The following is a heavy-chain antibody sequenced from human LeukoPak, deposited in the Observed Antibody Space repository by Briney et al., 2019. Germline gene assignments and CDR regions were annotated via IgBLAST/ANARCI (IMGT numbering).Heavy chain of an antibody. Sequence: PGGSLRLSCAASGFTFSSYAMSWVRQSPGKGLEWVSAFSGSGGSTYYADSVKGRFTISRDNSKNTLYLQMNSLRAEDTAVYYCAKSGLSRFDYWGQGTLVTVSS. CDR2: FSGSGGST. CDR1: GFTFSSYA. D-gene: IGHD4/OR15-4a*01. J-gene: IGHJ4*02. CDR3: AKSGLSRFDY. V-gene: IGHV3-23*01.